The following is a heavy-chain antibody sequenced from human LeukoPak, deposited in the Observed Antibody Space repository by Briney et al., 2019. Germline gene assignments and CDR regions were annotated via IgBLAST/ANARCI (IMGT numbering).Heavy chain of an antibody. CDR2: IYYSGST. J-gene: IGHJ4*02. CDR3: ARGNIVATITQFDY. D-gene: IGHD5-12*01. Sequence: PSETLSLTCTVSGGSISSSSYYWGWIRQPPGKGLEWIGSIYYSGSTYYNPSLKSRVTISVDTSKNQLSLKLSSVTAADTAVYYCARGNIVATITQFDYWGQGTLVTVSS. V-gene: IGHV4-39*01. CDR1: GGSISSSSYY.